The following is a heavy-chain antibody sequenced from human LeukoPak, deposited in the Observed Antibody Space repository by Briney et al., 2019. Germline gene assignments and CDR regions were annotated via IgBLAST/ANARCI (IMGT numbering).Heavy chain of an antibody. Sequence: GGSLRLSCAASGFTFSSYGMHWFRQAPVKGLEWVAFIRYDGSNKYYADSVKGRFTISRDNAKNSLYLQMNSLRAEDTAVYYCASNRYLTPEMALDYWGQGTLVTVSS. J-gene: IGHJ4*02. CDR3: ASNRYLTPEMALDY. CDR2: IRYDGSNK. D-gene: IGHD5-24*01. CDR1: GFTFSSYG. V-gene: IGHV3-30*02.